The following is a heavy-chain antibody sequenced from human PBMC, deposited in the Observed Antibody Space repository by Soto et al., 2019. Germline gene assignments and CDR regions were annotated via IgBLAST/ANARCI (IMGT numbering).Heavy chain of an antibody. CDR2: IYYSGRT. D-gene: IGHD3-10*01. CDR3: ARHWITMVRGVCHFDY. J-gene: IGHJ4*02. V-gene: IGHV4-39*01. Sequence: QLQLQESGPGLVKPSETLSLTCTVSGGSFSSSSYYWGWIRQPPGKGLEWIWSIYYSGRTYYNPSLKSRVTMSVDPSKNQLSLKLISVTAADTAVYYCARHWITMVRGVCHFDYWGQGTLVTVSS. CDR1: GGSFSSSSYY.